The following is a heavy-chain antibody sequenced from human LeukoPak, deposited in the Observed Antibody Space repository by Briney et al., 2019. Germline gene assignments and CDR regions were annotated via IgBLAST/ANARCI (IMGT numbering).Heavy chain of an antibody. J-gene: IGHJ3*02. CDR3: ARRGRSSGWYYAFDI. D-gene: IGHD6-19*01. CDR1: GGSFSGYY. CDR2: INHSGST. Sequence: SETLSLTCAVYGGSFSGYYWSWIRQPPGKGLEWIGEINHSGSTNYNPSLKSRVTISVDTSKNQFSLKLSSVTAADTAVYYCARRGRSSGWYYAFDIWGQGTVVTVSS. V-gene: IGHV4-34*01.